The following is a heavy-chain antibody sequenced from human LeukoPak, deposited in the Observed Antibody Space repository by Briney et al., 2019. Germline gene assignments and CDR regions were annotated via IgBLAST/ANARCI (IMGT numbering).Heavy chain of an antibody. J-gene: IGHJ4*02. CDR3: ARRREYSSSPFYY. CDR2: IYPGDSDT. Sequence: GESLKISCKGSGYSFTSNWIGLVLQMPGKGLEWMGIIYPGDSDTRYSPSFQGQVTISADKSISTAYLQWSSLKASDTAMYYCARRREYSSSPFYYWCQGTLVTVSS. D-gene: IGHD6-6*01. CDR1: GYSFTSNW. V-gene: IGHV5-51*01.